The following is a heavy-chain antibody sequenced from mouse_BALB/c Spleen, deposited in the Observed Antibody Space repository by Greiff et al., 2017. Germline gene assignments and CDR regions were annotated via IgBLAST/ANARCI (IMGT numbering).Heavy chain of an antibody. CDR2: IYPGSGST. Sequence: QVHVKQPGAELVKPGTSVKLSCKASGYNFTSYWINWVKLRPGQGLEWIGDIYPGSGSTNYNEKFKSKATLTVDTSSSTAYMQLSSLASEDSALYYCARYDYDVWFAYWGQGTLVTVSA. CDR1: GYNFTSYW. D-gene: IGHD2-4*01. V-gene: IGHV1-55*01. CDR3: ARYDYDVWFAY. J-gene: IGHJ3*01.